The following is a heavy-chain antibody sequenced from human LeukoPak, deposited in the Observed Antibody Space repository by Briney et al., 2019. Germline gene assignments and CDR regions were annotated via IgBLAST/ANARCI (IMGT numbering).Heavy chain of an antibody. CDR2: IYYSGST. J-gene: IGHJ3*02. CDR1: GGSISSGDYY. D-gene: IGHD3-22*01. V-gene: IGHV4-30-4*01. CDR3: ARPDYYYRQGGAFDI. Sequence: SETLSLTRTVSGGSISSGDYYWSWIRQPPGKGLEWIGYIYYSGSTYYNPSLKSRVTISVDTSKNQFSLKLSSVTAADTAVYYCARPDYYYRQGGAFDIWGQGTMVTVSS.